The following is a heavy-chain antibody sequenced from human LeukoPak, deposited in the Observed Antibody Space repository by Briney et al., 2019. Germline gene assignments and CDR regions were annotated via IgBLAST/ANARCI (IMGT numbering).Heavy chain of an antibody. CDR1: GYTFTGYY. J-gene: IGHJ4*02. CDR3: ARVRTLAAAGYFDY. CDR2: INPNSGGT. V-gene: IGHV1-2*02. Sequence: ASVKVSCKASGYTFTGYYMHWVRQAPGQGLEWMGWINPNSGGTNYAQKFRGRVTMTRDTSISTAYMELSRLRSDDTAVYYCARVRTLAAAGYFDYWGQGTLVTVSS. D-gene: IGHD6-13*01.